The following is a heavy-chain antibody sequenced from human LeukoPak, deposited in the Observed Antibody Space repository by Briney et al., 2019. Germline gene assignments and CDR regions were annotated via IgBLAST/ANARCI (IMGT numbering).Heavy chain of an antibody. J-gene: IGHJ3*02. Sequence: SETLSLTCTVSGGSISSYYWSWIRQPPGKGLEWIGYIYYSGSTNYNPSLKSRVTISVDTSKNQFSLKLSSVTAADTAVYYCARDSVAVEYIDAFDIWAKGQWSPSLQ. CDR2: IYYSGST. CDR1: GGSISSYY. CDR3: ARDSVAVEYIDAFDI. V-gene: IGHV4-59*01. D-gene: IGHD6-19*01.